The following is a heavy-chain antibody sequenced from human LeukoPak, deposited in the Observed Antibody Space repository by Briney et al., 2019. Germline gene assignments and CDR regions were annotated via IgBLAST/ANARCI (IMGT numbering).Heavy chain of an antibody. CDR3: AKWGGVSHYYYYMDV. J-gene: IGHJ6*03. V-gene: IGHV3-21*04. Sequence: LSLTCTVSGGSISSSSYYWGWIRQAPGKGLEWVSSISSSSSYIYYADSVKGRFTISRDNAKNSLYLQMNSLRAEDTAVYYCAKWGGVSHYYYYMDVWGKGTTVTVSS. CDR1: GGSISSSS. D-gene: IGHD3-16*01. CDR2: ISSSSSYI.